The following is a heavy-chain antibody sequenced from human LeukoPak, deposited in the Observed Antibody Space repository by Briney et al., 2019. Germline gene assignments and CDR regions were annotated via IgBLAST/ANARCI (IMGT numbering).Heavy chain of an antibody. D-gene: IGHD4/OR15-4a*01. CDR1: GFTFSSYW. CDR3: ARDSVETMAVAFDI. Sequence: PGGSLRLSCAASGFTFSSYWMSWVRQAPGKGLEWVANIKQDGSEKYYVDSVKGRFTISRDNAKNSLYLQMNSLRAEDTAVYYCARDSVETMAVAFDIWGQGTMVTVSS. J-gene: IGHJ3*02. V-gene: IGHV3-7*01. CDR2: IKQDGSEK.